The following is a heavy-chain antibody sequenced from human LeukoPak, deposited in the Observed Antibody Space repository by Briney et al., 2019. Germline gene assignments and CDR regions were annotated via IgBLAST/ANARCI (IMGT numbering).Heavy chain of an antibody. CDR1: GFTFSSYA. CDR3: AKESYYGDYGVSPVDF. D-gene: IGHD4-17*01. J-gene: IGHJ3*01. CDR2: ISYDGSNK. V-gene: IGHV3-30*04. Sequence: PGGSLSLSCAASGFTFSSYAMHWVRQAPGKGLEWVAVISYDGSNKYYADSVKGRFTIYRDNSKDTLYLQMNSLRAEDTAVYYCAKESYYGDYGVSPVDFWGQGTMVTVSS.